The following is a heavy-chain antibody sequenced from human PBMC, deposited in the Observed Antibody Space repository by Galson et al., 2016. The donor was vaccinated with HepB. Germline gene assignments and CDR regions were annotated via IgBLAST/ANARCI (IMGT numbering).Heavy chain of an antibody. Sequence: SLRLSCAASGFTFGDYAMHWVRQAPGKGLEWVSGISWNSGTIGYADSVKGRFTISRDNAKNSPYLQMNSLRAEDTALYYCAKDIRLGSGYGDYFDYWGQGTLVTVSS. CDR2: ISWNSGTI. CDR3: AKDIRLGSGYGDYFDY. CDR1: GFTFGDYA. J-gene: IGHJ4*02. V-gene: IGHV3-9*01. D-gene: IGHD5-12*01.